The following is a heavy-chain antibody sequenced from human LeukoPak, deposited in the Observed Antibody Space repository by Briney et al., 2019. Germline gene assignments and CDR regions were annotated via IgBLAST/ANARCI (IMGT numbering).Heavy chain of an antibody. CDR3: ARGITVTGTRYFDY. D-gene: IGHD6-19*01. CDR1: GFIFSSFG. Sequence: GGSLRLSCAASGFIFSSFGMNWVRQAPGRGLEWVSYITGSSSTIYYADSVKGRFIISRDNVKNSLYLQMNSLRVEDTAVYYCARGITVTGTRYFDYWGQGTLVTVSS. V-gene: IGHV3-48*01. CDR2: ITGSSSTI. J-gene: IGHJ4*02.